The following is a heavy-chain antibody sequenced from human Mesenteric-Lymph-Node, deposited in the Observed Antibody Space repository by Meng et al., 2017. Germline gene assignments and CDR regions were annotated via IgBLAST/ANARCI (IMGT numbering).Heavy chain of an antibody. J-gene: IGHJ4*02. CDR1: GYTFTGYY. V-gene: IGHV1-2*02. CDR2: INPNSGGT. D-gene: IGHD4-23*01. Sequence: ASVKVSCKASGYTFTGYYMHWVRQAPGQGLEWMGWINPNSGGTNYAQKFQGRVTMTTDTSTSTAYMELRSLSSDDTAVYYCARDRGPEPTVVTPNFDYWGQGTLVTVSS. CDR3: ARDRGPEPTVVTPNFDY.